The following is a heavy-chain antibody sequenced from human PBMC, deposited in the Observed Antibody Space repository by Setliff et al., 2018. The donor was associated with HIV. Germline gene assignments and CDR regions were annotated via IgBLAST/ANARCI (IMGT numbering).Heavy chain of an antibody. V-gene: IGHV4-30-4*08. D-gene: IGHD6-19*01. CDR1: GFTFSSYA. CDR3: VRGPQWLVQKGRVYYFDY. J-gene: IGHJ4*02. Sequence: ASETLSLSCAASGFTFSSYAMSWVRQAPGKGLEWIGCIYYSGSAYYNPSLQRRVTISVDTSKNQVSLKLNSMTAADTAVYFCVRGPQWLVQKGRVYYFDYWGRGTLVTVS. CDR2: IYYSGSA.